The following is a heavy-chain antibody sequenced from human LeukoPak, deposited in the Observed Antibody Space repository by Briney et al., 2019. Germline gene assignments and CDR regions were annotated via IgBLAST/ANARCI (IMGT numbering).Heavy chain of an antibody. Sequence: PGGSLRLSCAASGFTFSSYSMNWVRQAPGKGLEWVSSISSSSSYIYYADSVKGRFTISRDNAKNSLYLQMNSLRAEDTAVYYCARDCYYDSSGYYYMDVWGKGTTVTVSS. J-gene: IGHJ6*03. D-gene: IGHD3-22*01. CDR3: ARDCYYDSSGYYYMDV. CDR1: GFTFSSYS. V-gene: IGHV3-21*01. CDR2: ISSSSSYI.